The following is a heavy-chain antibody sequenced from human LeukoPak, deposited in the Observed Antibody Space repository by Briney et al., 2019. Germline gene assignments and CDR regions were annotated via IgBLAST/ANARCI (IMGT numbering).Heavy chain of an antibody. CDR1: GFTFSSYG. CDR3: AKDESAYGSGSYIDY. D-gene: IGHD3-10*01. Sequence: GGSLRLSCAASGFTFSSYGMSWVRQAPGKGLEWVSAISGSGGSTYYADSVKGRFTISRDNSKNTLYLQMNSLRAEDTAVYYCAKDESAYGSGSYIDYWGQGTLVTVSS. J-gene: IGHJ4*02. V-gene: IGHV3-23*01. CDR2: ISGSGGST.